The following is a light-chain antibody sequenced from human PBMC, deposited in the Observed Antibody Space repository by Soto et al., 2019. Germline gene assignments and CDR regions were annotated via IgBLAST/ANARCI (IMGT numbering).Light chain of an antibody. J-gene: IGLJ1*01. CDR3: SSYTTGSVYV. Sequence: QSALTQPASVSGSPGQSITISCTGTSSDIGGFNYVSWYQQHPGKAPKLMIYEVSNRPPGVSNRFSGSKSAYTASLTISGLQADDEADYYCSSYTTGSVYVFGTGTKVTVL. V-gene: IGLV2-14*01. CDR2: EVS. CDR1: SSDIGGFNY.